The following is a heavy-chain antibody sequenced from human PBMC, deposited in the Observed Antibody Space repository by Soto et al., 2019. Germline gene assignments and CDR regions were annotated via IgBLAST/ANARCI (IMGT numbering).Heavy chain of an antibody. J-gene: IGHJ6*02. CDR2: IFSNDEK. Sequence: SGPTLVNPTETLTLTCTVSGFSLSNARMGVSWIRQPPGKALEWLAHIFSNDEKSYSPSLKSRLTISKDNSKTQVVLTMTNMAPVDTATTYCARIASHGXXXYYYYCMDAWGQGTTVTVSS. CDR3: ARIASHGXXXYYYYCMDA. V-gene: IGHV2-26*01. CDR1: GFSLSNARMG.